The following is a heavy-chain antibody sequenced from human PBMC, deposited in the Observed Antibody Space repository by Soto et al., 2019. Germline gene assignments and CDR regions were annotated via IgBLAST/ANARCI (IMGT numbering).Heavy chain of an antibody. V-gene: IGHV4-31*03. CDR2: IYYSGST. Sequence: SETLSLTCTVSGGSISSGGYYWRWIRQHPGKGLEWIGYIYYSGSTYYNPSLKSRVTISVDTSKNQFSLKLSSVTAADTAVYYCAREESGGWAVGYYYYYMDVWGKGTTVTVSS. J-gene: IGHJ6*03. D-gene: IGHD1-26*01. CDR3: AREESGGWAVGYYYYYMDV. CDR1: GGSISSGGYY.